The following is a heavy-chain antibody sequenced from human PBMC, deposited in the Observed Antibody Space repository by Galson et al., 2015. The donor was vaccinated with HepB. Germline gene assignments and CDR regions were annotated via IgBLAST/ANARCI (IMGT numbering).Heavy chain of an antibody. CDR3: VKTTVTANWYFDL. J-gene: IGHJ2*01. CDR1: GFTFSDYY. D-gene: IGHD4-17*01. Sequence: SLRLSCAASGFTFSDYYMSWIRQAPGKGLEWVSFISGSSSTYTKYADSAKGRFTMSRDNAKNSLYLQMNSLRAEDTAVYYCVKTTVTANWYFDLWGRGTLVTVSS. V-gene: IGHV3-11*06. CDR2: ISGSSSTYT.